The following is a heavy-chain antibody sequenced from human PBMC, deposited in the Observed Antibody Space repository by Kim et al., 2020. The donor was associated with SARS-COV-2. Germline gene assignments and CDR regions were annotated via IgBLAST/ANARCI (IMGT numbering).Heavy chain of an antibody. J-gene: IGHJ4*02. D-gene: IGHD3-16*01. V-gene: IGHV3-23*01. Sequence: CHADYVKGRFTISRDNSKNILYLQMNSLRGEDTAVYYCAKDPQGGSRDHWGQGTLITVSS. CDR3: AKDPQGGSRDH.